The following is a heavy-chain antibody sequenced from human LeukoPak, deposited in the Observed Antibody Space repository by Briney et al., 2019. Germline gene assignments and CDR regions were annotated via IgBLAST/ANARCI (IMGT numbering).Heavy chain of an antibody. V-gene: IGHV4-59*01. J-gene: IGHJ3*02. Sequence: SETLSLTCTVSGGSISSYYWSWIRQPPGKGLEWIGYIYYSGGTNYNPSLKSRVTISVDTSKNQFSLKLSSVTAADTAVYYCARDVATRDSSGYYYDAFDIWGQGTMVTVSS. D-gene: IGHD3-22*01. CDR2: IYYSGGT. CDR1: GGSISSYY. CDR3: ARDVATRDSSGYYYDAFDI.